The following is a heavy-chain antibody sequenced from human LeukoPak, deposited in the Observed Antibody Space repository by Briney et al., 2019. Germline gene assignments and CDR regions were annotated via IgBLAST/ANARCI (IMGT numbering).Heavy chain of an antibody. D-gene: IGHD6-19*01. J-gene: IGHJ4*02. Sequence: PGGSLRLSCAASGFTFSSYWMSWVRQAPGKGLEWVANIKQDGSEKYYVDSVKGRFTIPRDNAKNTLYLQMNSLRAEDTAVYYCARLYSSGWRYFDYWGQGTLATVSS. CDR2: IKQDGSEK. V-gene: IGHV3-7*01. CDR3: ARLYSSGWRYFDY. CDR1: GFTFSSYW.